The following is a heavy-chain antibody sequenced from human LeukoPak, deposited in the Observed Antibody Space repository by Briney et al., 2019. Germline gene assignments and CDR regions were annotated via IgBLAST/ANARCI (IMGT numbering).Heavy chain of an antibody. D-gene: IGHD6-13*01. CDR3: ARGTSTWYEGYFDY. Sequence: SETLSLTCTVSGGSISSSSYYWGWIRQPPGKGLEWFGSINYSGSTYYNPSLKSRVTISVDTSKNQFSLKLSSVTAADTAVYYCARGTSTWYEGYFDYWGQGTLVTVSS. J-gene: IGHJ4*02. CDR2: INYSGST. V-gene: IGHV4-39*01. CDR1: GGSISSSSYY.